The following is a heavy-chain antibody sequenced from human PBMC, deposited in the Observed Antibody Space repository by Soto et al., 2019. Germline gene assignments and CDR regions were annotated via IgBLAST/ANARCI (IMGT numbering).Heavy chain of an antibody. CDR2: IYTSGST. Sequence: SETLSLTCPFSGGSLSSRNNYWGWIRQPAGKGLEWIGRIYTSGSTNYNPSLKSRVTMSVDTSKNQFSLKLSSVTAADTAVYYCAREDGGNGGYYYYGMDGWGQGNTVTVSS. CDR1: GGSLSSRNNY. J-gene: IGHJ6*02. CDR3: AREDGGNGGYYYYGMDG. D-gene: IGHD2-8*01. V-gene: IGHV4-61*02.